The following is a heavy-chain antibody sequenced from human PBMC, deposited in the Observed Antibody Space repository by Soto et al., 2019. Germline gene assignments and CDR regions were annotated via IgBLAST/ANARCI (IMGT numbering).Heavy chain of an antibody. D-gene: IGHD2-8*01. Sequence: SQTLSLTCAISGDSVSSNSVVWNWIRQSPSGGLEWLGRTYYRSKWFNDYAVSVKGRISINPDTSNNQFSLQLNSVTPDDTAVYYCARLIGNSWLDSWGQGTLVTVSS. CDR1: GDSVSSNSVV. CDR3: ARLIGNSWLDS. J-gene: IGHJ5*01. CDR2: TYYRSKWFN. V-gene: IGHV6-1*01.